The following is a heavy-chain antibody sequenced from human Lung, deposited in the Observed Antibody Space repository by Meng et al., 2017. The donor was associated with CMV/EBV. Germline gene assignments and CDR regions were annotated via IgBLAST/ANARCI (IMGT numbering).Heavy chain of an antibody. CDR1: GGSISSSSYY. J-gene: IGHJ4*02. V-gene: IGHV4-39*07. Sequence: QLQLQESGPGQVTPSETLSLTCSVSGGSISSSSYYWGWIRQSPGKGLGWIGSIYFSGNTYYNPSLKSRVTMSVGTAQNKFSLTLRSVTAADTAVYYCVAETGYNYDNWGQGALVTVSS. CDR3: VAETGYNYDN. CDR2: IYFSGNT. D-gene: IGHD5-24*01.